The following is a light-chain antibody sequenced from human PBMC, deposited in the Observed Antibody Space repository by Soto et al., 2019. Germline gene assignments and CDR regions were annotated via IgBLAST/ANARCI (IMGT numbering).Light chain of an antibody. Sequence: QSALTQPPSASGSPGPSVTMSCTGTSSDVGGYNYVSWYQQHPGKAPKVMIYEVSKRPSGVPDRFSGSKSGNTASLTVSGLQAEDEADYYCSSYAGSNLVFGGGTKLTVL. J-gene: IGLJ2*01. CDR1: SSDVGGYNY. CDR3: SSYAGSNLV. V-gene: IGLV2-8*01. CDR2: EVS.